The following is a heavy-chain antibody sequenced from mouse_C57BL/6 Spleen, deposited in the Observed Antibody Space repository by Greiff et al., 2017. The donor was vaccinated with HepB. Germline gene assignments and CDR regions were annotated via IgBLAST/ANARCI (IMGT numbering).Heavy chain of an antibody. J-gene: IGHJ1*03. Sequence: QVQLQQSGAELVRPGTSVKVSCKASGYAFTNYLIEWVKQRPGQGLEWIGVINPGSGGTNYNEKFKGKATLTADKSSSTAYMQLSSLTSEDSAVYFCARSRLPYWYFDVWGTGTRVTVSS. CDR2: INPGSGGT. CDR3: ARSRLPYWYFDV. D-gene: IGHD5-5*01. V-gene: IGHV1-54*01. CDR1: GYAFTNYL.